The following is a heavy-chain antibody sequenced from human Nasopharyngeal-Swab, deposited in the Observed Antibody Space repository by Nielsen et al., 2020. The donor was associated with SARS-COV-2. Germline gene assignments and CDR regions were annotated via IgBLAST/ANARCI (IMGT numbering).Heavy chain of an antibody. Sequence: GESLKISCAASGFTFDNYEMNWVRQAPGKGLEWVSYISTSGTTIHYADSVRGRFTISRDNAKKSLYLQMNSLRAEDTAVYYCAKGFGSYHTPFDYWGQGTLVTVSS. CDR1: GFTFDNYE. CDR3: AKGFGSYHTPFDY. D-gene: IGHD1-26*01. CDR2: ISTSGTTI. V-gene: IGHV3-48*03. J-gene: IGHJ4*02.